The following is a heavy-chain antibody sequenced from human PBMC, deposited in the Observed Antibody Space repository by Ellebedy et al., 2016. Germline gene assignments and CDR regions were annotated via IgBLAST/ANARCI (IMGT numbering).Heavy chain of an antibody. CDR1: GFTFSSYA. Sequence: GGSLRLSCADSGFTFSSYAMSWVRQAPGKGLEWVSTISGSGGRTYYADSVKGRFTISRDTSKNTLYLQMNSLRAEDTAVYYCAKVVSTMQYFFDYWGQGTLVTVSS. CDR3: AKVVSTMQYFFDY. D-gene: IGHD5/OR15-5a*01. V-gene: IGHV3-23*01. CDR2: ISGSGGRT. J-gene: IGHJ4*02.